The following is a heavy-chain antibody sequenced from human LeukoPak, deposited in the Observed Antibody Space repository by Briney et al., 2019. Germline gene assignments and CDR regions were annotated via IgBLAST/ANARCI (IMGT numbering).Heavy chain of an antibody. CDR1: GFSFDDFA. D-gene: IGHD2-2*01. Sequence: GGSLRLSCAASGFSFDDFAMMWVRQAPGKGLEWVSVITWNGGRTAYGDSVKGRFTISRDNAKNSLYLQMNSLRVENTALFYCARAKGDCRSTSCYVDYWGLGTLVTVSS. V-gene: IGHV3-20*04. CDR3: ARAKGDCRSTSCYVDY. J-gene: IGHJ4*02. CDR2: ITWNGGRT.